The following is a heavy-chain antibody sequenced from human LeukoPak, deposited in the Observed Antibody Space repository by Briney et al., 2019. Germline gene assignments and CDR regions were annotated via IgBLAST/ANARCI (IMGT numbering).Heavy chain of an antibody. Sequence: ASVKVSCKXSGYTFTDYYMHWVRQAPGQGLERMGWINPNSGGTTYSQKFQGRVTVTRDTSISTAYMELSRLRSDDTAVYYCARVATIAVAGTVPDYFNYWGQGTPVTVSS. CDR1: GYTFTDYY. CDR2: INPNSGGT. D-gene: IGHD6-19*01. V-gene: IGHV1-2*02. CDR3: ARVATIAVAGTVPDYFNY. J-gene: IGHJ4*02.